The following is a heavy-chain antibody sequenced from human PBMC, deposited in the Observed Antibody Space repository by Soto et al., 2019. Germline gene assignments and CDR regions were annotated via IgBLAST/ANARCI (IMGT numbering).Heavy chain of an antibody. D-gene: IGHD3-22*01. CDR3: TFATMIVVVRDY. V-gene: IGHV3-15*07. Sequence: SNAWMNWVRQAPGKGLEWVGRIKSKTDGGTTDYAAPVKGRFTISRDDSKNTLYLQMNSLKTEDTAVYYCTFATMIVVVRDYWGQGTLVTVSS. J-gene: IGHJ4*02. CDR1: SNAW. CDR2: IKSKTDGGTT.